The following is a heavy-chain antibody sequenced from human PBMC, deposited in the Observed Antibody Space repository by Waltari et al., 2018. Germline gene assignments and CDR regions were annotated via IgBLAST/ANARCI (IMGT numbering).Heavy chain of an antibody. Sequence: QVQLVQSGAEVTKPGASVKVSCKASGYTLTGYYMHWVRQAPGQGLEWMGWINPNSGGTNYAQKFQGWVTMTRDTSISTAYMELSRLRSDDTAVYYCARGPVRYYYDSSGYYSYGLDYWGQGTLVTVSS. V-gene: IGHV1-2*04. CDR2: INPNSGGT. J-gene: IGHJ4*02. CDR3: ARGPVRYYYDSSGYYSYGLDY. D-gene: IGHD3-22*01. CDR1: GYTLTGYY.